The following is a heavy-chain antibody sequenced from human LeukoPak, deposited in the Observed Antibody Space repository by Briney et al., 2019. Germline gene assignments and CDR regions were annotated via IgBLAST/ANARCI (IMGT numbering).Heavy chain of an antibody. J-gene: IGHJ3*02. CDR2: MNPNSGNT. CDR3: ARDAFYYYDRSGAFDI. Sequence: GASVKVSCKASGYTFTSYDINWVRQATGQGLEWMGWMNPNSGNTGYAQKFQGRVTMTRNTAISTAYMELSSLRSEDTAVYYCARDAFYYYDRSGAFDIWGQGTMVTVSS. D-gene: IGHD3-22*01. V-gene: IGHV1-8*01. CDR1: GYTFTSYD.